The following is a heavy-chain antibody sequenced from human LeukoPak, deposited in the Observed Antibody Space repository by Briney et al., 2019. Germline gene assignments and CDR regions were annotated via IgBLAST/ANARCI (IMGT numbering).Heavy chain of an antibody. CDR3: ARSSWWSYFDY. D-gene: IGHD6-13*01. CDR2: IYDSGST. Sequence: SETLSLTCTVSGGSIRSSYYYWGWIRQPPGKGLEWIGSIYDSGSTYYNPSLKSRVTISVDTSKNQFSLKLSSVTAADTAVYYCARSSWWSYFDYWGQGTLVTVSS. CDR1: GGSIRSSYYY. J-gene: IGHJ4*02. V-gene: IGHV4-39*07.